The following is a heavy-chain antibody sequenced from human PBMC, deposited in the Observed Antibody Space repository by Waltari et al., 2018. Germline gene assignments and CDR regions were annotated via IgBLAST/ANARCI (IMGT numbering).Heavy chain of an antibody. Sequence: QVQLQQWGAGLLKPSETLSLTCAVDGGSFSGYSWSWVRQPPGKGLEWIGEIIHSGSTNYNPSVKSRVTISVDTSKNQFSLKLSSVTAADTAVYYCARRLKWPPKTPFDYWGQGTLVTVSS. CDR2: IIHSGST. CDR1: GGSFSGYS. V-gene: IGHV4-34*12. CDR3: ARRLKWPPKTPFDY. J-gene: IGHJ4*02. D-gene: IGHD5-12*01.